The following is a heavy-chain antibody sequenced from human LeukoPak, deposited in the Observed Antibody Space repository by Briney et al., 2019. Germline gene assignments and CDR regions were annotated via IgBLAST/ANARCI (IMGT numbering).Heavy chain of an antibody. J-gene: IGHJ5*02. D-gene: IGHD7-27*01. CDR2: INPKNAGT. CDR3: ARGWGSSQFDP. Sequence: ASVKVSCKASGYTFTTYYMHWVRQAPGQGLEWMGWINPKNAGTNYAQKFQGRVTMTRDTSISTAYMEVGRLTSDDTAVYYCARGWGSSQFDPWGQGTRVTVSS. V-gene: IGHV1-2*02. CDR1: GYTFTTYY.